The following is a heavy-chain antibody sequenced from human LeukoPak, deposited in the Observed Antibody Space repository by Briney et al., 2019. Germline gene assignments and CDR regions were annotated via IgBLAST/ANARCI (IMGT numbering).Heavy chain of an antibody. V-gene: IGHV3-23*01. CDR1: GFAFSSYA. CDR2: ISGSGGST. CDR3: AKYKIAAAANRTIDY. D-gene: IGHD6-13*01. Sequence: PGGSLRPSCAAPGFAFSSYAMSWVRQAPGKGLEWVSGISGSGGSTYYADSVKGRFTISRDNSKNTLYLQMNSLRAEDTAVYYCAKYKIAAAANRTIDYWGQGTLVTVSS. J-gene: IGHJ4*02.